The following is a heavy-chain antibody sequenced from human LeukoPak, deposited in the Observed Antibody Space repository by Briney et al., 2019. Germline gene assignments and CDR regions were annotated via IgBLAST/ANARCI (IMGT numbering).Heavy chain of an antibody. CDR1: GFTFSSYA. V-gene: IGHV3-30*04. Sequence: GGSLRLSCAASGFTFSSYAMHWVRQAPGKGLEWVAVISYDGSNKYYADSVKGRFTISRDNSKNTLYLQMNSLRAEDTAVYYCARDWQGGLHDYWGQGTLVTVSS. CDR2: ISYDGSNK. D-gene: IGHD5-24*01. J-gene: IGHJ4*02. CDR3: ARDWQGGLHDY.